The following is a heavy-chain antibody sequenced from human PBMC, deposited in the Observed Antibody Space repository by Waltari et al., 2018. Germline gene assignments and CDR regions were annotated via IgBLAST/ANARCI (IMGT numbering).Heavy chain of an antibody. CDR1: GGSISSGDYY. CDR2: SYDGGGT. J-gene: IGHJ2*01. CDR3: AREYPHYEFWSGYPGWYFDL. V-gene: IGHV4-30-4*08. Sequence: QVQLQESGPGLVKPSQTLSLTCTVSGGSISSGDYYWSWIRQPPGKGGEWIGYSYDGGGTYYNPSLKSRVTRSVDTSKNQFSLKLSSVTAADTAVYYWAREYPHYEFWSGYPGWYFDLWGRGTLVTVSS. D-gene: IGHD3-3*01.